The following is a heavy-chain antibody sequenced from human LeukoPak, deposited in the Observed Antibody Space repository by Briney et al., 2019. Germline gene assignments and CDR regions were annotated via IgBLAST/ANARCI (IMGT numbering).Heavy chain of an antibody. D-gene: IGHD3-22*01. Sequence: PSETLSLTCAVSGDSISSNHWWTWVRQPPGKGLEWIGEIFHDGSVNYKPSLKMRVIISLDKSKNELSLRLTSVTAGDSAVYFCARVHGSGYGVLENWGQGTLVTVPS. CDR2: IFHDGSV. CDR1: GDSISSNHW. J-gene: IGHJ4*02. V-gene: IGHV4-4*02. CDR3: ARVHGSGYGVLEN.